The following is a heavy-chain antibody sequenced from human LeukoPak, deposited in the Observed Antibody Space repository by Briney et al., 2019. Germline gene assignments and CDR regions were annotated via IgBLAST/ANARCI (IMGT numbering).Heavy chain of an antibody. CDR3: AKEGTAQISTWYDH. CDR1: GFTFSSYW. D-gene: IGHD6-13*01. V-gene: IGHV3-30*18. Sequence: GGSLRLSCAASGFTFSSYWMHWVRQAPGKGLEWVAVVSYEGKSQYYADSVRGRFTISRDNSKNTLYLQMNSLRGEDAAVYYCAKEGTAQISTWYDHWGQGTLVTVSS. CDR2: VSYEGKSQ. J-gene: IGHJ4*02.